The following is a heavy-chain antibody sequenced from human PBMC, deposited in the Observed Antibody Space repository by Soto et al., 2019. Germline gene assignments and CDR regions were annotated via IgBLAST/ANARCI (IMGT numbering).Heavy chain of an antibody. CDR1: GGSLSGYY. D-gene: IGHD6-19*01. Sequence: SETLSLTCAVYGGSLSGYYWSWIRQPPGKGLEWIGEINHSGSTNYNPSLKSRVTISVDTSKNQFSLKLSSVTAADTAVYYCARHIAVAGDFDYWGQGTLVTVSS. CDR2: INHSGST. J-gene: IGHJ4*02. V-gene: IGHV4-34*01. CDR3: ARHIAVAGDFDY.